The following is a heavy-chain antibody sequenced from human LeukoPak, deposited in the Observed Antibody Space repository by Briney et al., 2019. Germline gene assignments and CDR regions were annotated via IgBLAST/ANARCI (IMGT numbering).Heavy chain of an antibody. Sequence: GGSLRLSCAASGFTFSSYAMSWVRQAPGKGLEWVSAISGSGGSTYYADSVKGRFTISRDNSKNTLYLQMNSLRAEDTAVYYCANKRRVVPAAILMKSSANWYFDLWGRGTLVTVSS. J-gene: IGHJ2*01. CDR1: GFTFSSYA. CDR3: ANKRRVVPAAILMKSSANWYFDL. V-gene: IGHV3-23*01. D-gene: IGHD2-2*02. CDR2: ISGSGGST.